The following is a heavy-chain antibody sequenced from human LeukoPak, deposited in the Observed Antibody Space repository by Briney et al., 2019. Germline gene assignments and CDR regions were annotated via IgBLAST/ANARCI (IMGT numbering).Heavy chain of an antibody. CDR2: IYYSGST. CDR3: ARHDWGGATSGAFDI. CDR1: GGSISSSSYY. D-gene: IGHD1-26*01. J-gene: IGHJ3*02. Sequence: SETLSLTCTVSGGSISSSSYYWGWIRQPPGKGLEWIGSIYYSGSTYYNPSLKSRVTISVDTSKNQFSLKLSSVTAADTAVYYCARHDWGGATSGAFDIWGQGTMVTVSS. V-gene: IGHV4-39*01.